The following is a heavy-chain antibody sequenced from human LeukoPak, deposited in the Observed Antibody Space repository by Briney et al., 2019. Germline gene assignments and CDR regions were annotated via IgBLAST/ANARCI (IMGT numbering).Heavy chain of an antibody. CDR2: IKSKTDGGAA. CDR1: GFSFTNAW. D-gene: IGHD4-17*01. CDR3: TTDPGDYEDY. V-gene: IGHV3-15*01. J-gene: IGHJ4*02. Sequence: GGSLRLSCAASGFSFTNAWMSWVRQPPGKGLEWVGRIKSKTDGGAADYAAPVKGRFSISRDDSKNTLYLQMNSLKTEDTAVYYCTTDPGDYEDYWGQGALVTVSS.